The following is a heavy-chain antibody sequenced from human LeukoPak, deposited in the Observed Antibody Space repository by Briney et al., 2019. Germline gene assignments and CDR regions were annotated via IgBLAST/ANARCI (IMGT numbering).Heavy chain of an antibody. CDR2: INWNGGGT. CDR3: ARDYYCSSTSCYWFDP. CDR1: GFTFDDYG. D-gene: IGHD2-2*01. Sequence: GGSLRLSCAASGFTFDDYGMSWVRQAPGKGLEWVSGINWNGGGTGYADSVKGRFTISGDNAKNSLYLQMNSLRVEDTALYHCARDYYCSSTSCYWFDPWGQGTLVTVSS. J-gene: IGHJ5*02. V-gene: IGHV3-20*01.